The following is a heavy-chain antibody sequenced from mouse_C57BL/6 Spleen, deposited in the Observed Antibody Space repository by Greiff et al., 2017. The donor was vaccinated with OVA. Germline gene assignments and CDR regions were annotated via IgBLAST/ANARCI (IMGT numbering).Heavy chain of an antibody. V-gene: IGHV1-80*01. Sequence: QVQLKESGAELVKPGASVKISCKASGYAFSSYWMNWVKQRPGKGLEWIGQIYPGDGDTNYNGKFKGKATLTADKSSSTAYMQLSSLTSEDSAVYYCARSEDSSGYDAMDYWGQGTSVTVSS. CDR2: IYPGDGDT. CDR3: ARSEDSSGYDAMDY. CDR1: GYAFSSYW. D-gene: IGHD3-2*02. J-gene: IGHJ4*01.